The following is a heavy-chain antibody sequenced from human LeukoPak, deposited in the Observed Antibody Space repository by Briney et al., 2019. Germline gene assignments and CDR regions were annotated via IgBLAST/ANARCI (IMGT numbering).Heavy chain of an antibody. V-gene: IGHV3-30*03. D-gene: IGHD3-10*01. CDR2: ISYDGSDK. CDR1: GFTFSSYW. Sequence: EGSLRLSCVASGFTFSSYWMHWVRQAPGKGLEWVAVISYDGSDKFYADSVKGRFTISRDSSKNTLYLQMNSLRVEDTAVYYCARDRVSGSGSIDYWGQGTLVTVSS. CDR3: ARDRVSGSGSIDY. J-gene: IGHJ4*02.